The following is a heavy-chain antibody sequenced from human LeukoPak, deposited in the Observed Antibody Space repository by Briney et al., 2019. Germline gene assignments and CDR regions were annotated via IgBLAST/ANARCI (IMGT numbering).Heavy chain of an antibody. CDR2: ISHTGTTM. V-gene: IGHV3-48*04. D-gene: IGHD2-2*01. CDR1: GFSFSSYS. J-gene: IGHJ4*02. CDR3: AKDPSDIVVVPAAPRFDY. Sequence: GGSLRLSCAASGFSFSSYSMNWVRQAPGKGLEWVSYISHTGTTMSYADSVKGRFTISRDNARNSLYLQMNSLRAEDTAVYYCAKDPSDIVVVPAAPRFDYWGQGTLVTVSS.